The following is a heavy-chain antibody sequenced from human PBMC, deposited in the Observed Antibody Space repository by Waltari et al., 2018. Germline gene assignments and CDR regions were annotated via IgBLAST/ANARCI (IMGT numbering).Heavy chain of an antibody. CDR1: VGSISSSSYY. D-gene: IGHD4-17*01. CDR3: ARQSVTKRALRD. CDR2: IYYSGSH. Sequence: QLQLQESGPGLVKPSETLSLTCTVSVGSISSSSYYWGWIRQPPGKGLEWIGSIYYSGSHYYNPSLKRRVTIAVDTSKNQFSLKLSSVTAADTAVYYCARQSVTKRALRDWGQGTLVTVSS. J-gene: IGHJ4*02. V-gene: IGHV4-39*01.